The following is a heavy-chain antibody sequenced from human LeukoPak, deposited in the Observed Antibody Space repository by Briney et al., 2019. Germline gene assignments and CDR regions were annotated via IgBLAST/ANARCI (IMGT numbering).Heavy chain of an antibody. V-gene: IGHV7-4-1*02. CDR3: AREGKGFGINSGGYYYYGMDV. CDR1: GYTFTSYA. D-gene: IGHD3-10*01. J-gene: IGHJ6*02. Sequence: ASVKVSCKASGYTFTSYAMNWVRQAPGQGLEWMGWINTNTGNPTYAQGFTGRFVFSLDTSVSTAYLQISSLKAEDTAVYYCAREGKGFGINSGGYYYYGMDVWGQGTTVTVS. CDR2: INTNTGNP.